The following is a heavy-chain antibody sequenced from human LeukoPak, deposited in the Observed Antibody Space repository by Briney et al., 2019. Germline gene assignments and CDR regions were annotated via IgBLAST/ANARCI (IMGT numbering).Heavy chain of an antibody. D-gene: IGHD3-22*01. Sequence: SETLSLTCTVSGGSISSGDYFWSWIPQPPGKGLEWIGYIYYSGSAYYNPSLKSRVTISVDTSKNQFSLKLSPVTAADTAVYYCARDPHYHDRSGSFVWGQGTMVTVSS. V-gene: IGHV4-30-4*08. CDR3: ARDPHYHDRSGSFV. CDR2: IYYSGSA. J-gene: IGHJ3*01. CDR1: GGSISSGDYF.